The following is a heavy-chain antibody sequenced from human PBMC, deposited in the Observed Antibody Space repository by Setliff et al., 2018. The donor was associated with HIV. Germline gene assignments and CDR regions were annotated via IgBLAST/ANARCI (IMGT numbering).Heavy chain of an antibody. D-gene: IGHD6-19*01. J-gene: IGHJ4*02. CDR2: VKSKSHGGTT. CDR1: GFTFSSYW. Sequence: GGSLRLSCAASGFTFSSYWMNWVRQAPGKGLEWVGRVKSKSHGGTTDYAAPVKGRFTISRDDSQNTQYLQMNSLKSEDTAVYYCIAEAGTSEYWGQGTLVTVSS. V-gene: IGHV3-15*07. CDR3: IAEAGTSEY.